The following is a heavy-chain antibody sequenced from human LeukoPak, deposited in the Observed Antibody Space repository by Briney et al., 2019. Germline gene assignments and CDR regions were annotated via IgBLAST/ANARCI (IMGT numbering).Heavy chain of an antibody. Sequence: GGSLRLSCVAPGFSFSYYGMHWVRQAPGKGLEWVAFIRYDGSNKYYADSVKGRFTISRDNSKNTLYLQMNSLRAEETAVYYCVKVADYYDRSGPPQTAFDIWGQGTMVTVSS. D-gene: IGHD3-22*01. J-gene: IGHJ3*02. V-gene: IGHV3-30*02. CDR3: VKVADYYDRSGPPQTAFDI. CDR1: GFSFSYYG. CDR2: IRYDGSNK.